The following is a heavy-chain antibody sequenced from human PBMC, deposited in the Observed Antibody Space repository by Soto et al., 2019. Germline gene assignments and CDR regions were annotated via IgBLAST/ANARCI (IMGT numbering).Heavy chain of an antibody. CDR3: ARGKYRTDY. CDR2: IYYSGST. V-gene: IGHV4-59*01. J-gene: IGHJ4*02. D-gene: IGHD2-2*02. CDR1: GGSISSYY. Sequence: PSETLSLTCTVSGGSISSYYWSWIRQPPGKGLEWIGYIYYSGSTNYNPSLKSRVTISVDTSKNQFSLKLSSVTAADTAVYYCARGKYRTDYWGQGTLVTVSS.